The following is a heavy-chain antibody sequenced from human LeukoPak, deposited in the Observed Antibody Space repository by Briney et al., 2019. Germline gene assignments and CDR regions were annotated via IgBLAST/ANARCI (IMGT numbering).Heavy chain of an antibody. Sequence: GGSLRLSCAASGFTLSSYAMHWVRQAPGKGLEYASAISSNGGSTYYANSVKGRFTISRDNSKNTLYLQMGSLRAEDVAVYYCARGASTLVDYWGQGTLVTVSS. V-gene: IGHV3-64*01. CDR3: ARGASTLVDY. CDR2: ISSNGGST. J-gene: IGHJ4*02. CDR1: GFTLSSYA.